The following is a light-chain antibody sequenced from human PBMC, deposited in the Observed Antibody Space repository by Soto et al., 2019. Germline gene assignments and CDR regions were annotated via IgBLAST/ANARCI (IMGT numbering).Light chain of an antibody. J-gene: IGLJ3*02. Sequence: QSVLTQPPSVSGAPGQRVTISCTGSSSNIGAGYDVHWYQQLPGTAPKLLIYGNSNRPSGVPDRFSGSKSGTSASLAITGLQAEDEADYYCGARLKSLSRTWVFGGGTKLTVL. CDR1: SSNIGAGYD. V-gene: IGLV1-40*01. CDR3: GARLKSLSRTWV. CDR2: GNS.